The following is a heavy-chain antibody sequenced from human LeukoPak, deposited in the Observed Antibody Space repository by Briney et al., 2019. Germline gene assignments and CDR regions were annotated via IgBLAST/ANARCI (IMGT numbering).Heavy chain of an antibody. D-gene: IGHD3-22*01. CDR3: ARDSGGYYDSSGYTYFDY. CDR2: IIPIFGTA. V-gene: IGHV1-69*01. J-gene: IGHJ4*02. CDR1: GGTFSIFA. Sequence: GSSVKVSCNASGGTFSIFAIGWVRQAPGQGLEWMGGIIPIFGTANYAQKFQGRVTITADESTSTAYMELSSLRSEDTAVYYCARDSGGYYDSSGYTYFDYWGQGTLVTVSS.